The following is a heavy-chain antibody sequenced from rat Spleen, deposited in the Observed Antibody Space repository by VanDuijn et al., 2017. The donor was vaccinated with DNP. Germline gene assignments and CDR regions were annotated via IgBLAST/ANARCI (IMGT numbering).Heavy chain of an antibody. Sequence: EVQLVESGGGLVQPGRSLKLSCTASGFTFSTYGIHWIRQGPTKGLEWVAAIGPSGGDIYYRDSVKGRFTISRDNARSTLFLHIDSLRSEDTATYYCARSESSGFPYWGQGTLVTVSS. CDR1: GFTFSTYG. V-gene: IGHV5-19*01. CDR3: ARSESSGFPY. CDR2: IGPSGGDI. J-gene: IGHJ3*01. D-gene: IGHD1-2*01.